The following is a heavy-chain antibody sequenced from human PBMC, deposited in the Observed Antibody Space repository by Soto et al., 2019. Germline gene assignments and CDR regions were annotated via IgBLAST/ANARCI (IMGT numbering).Heavy chain of an antibody. CDR1: GFTFSSYG. CDR2: ISYDGSNK. D-gene: IGHD6-13*01. Sequence: QVQLVESGGGVVQPGRSLRLSCAASGFTFSSYGMHWVRQAPGKGLEWVAVISYDGSNKYYADSVKGRFTISRDNAKNTLYLQMNSLRAEDTAVYYCAKDGARIAAAGYFDYWGQGTLVTVSS. J-gene: IGHJ4*02. CDR3: AKDGARIAAAGYFDY. V-gene: IGHV3-30*18.